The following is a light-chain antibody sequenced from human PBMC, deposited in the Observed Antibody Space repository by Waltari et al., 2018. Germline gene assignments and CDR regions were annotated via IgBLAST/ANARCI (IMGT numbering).Light chain of an antibody. CDR1: QFVRTS. CDR2: ATS. V-gene: IGKV1-39*01. CDR3: QQSHTFPYT. J-gene: IGKJ2*01. Sequence: DTKMTQSPSSLSASAEDRLALPFRASQFVRTSLTWYQQKPGKTPKLLIFATSNLQRGVPSRFSGGGYETDFTLTISSLQPEDCATYFCQQSHTFPYTLGQWTKLEIK.